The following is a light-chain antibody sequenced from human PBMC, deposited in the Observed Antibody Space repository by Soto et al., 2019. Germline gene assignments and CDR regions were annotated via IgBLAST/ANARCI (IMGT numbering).Light chain of an antibody. CDR1: SSNIGALYD. V-gene: IGLV1-40*01. CDR3: QSYDSSLSGSV. CDR2: GNI. Sequence: QSVLTQPPSVSGAPGQRVTISCTGSSSNIGALYDVHWYKQLPGAAPKLLIYGNINRPSGVPHRFSGSKSGTSASLAITGLRAEDEADYYCQSYDSSLSGSVFGTGTKVTVL. J-gene: IGLJ1*01.